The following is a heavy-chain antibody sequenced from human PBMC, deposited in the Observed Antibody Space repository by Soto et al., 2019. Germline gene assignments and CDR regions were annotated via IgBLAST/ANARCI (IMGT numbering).Heavy chain of an antibody. Sequence: QITLKESGPPLVKPTQTLTLTCTFSGFSLSTSGVGVGWIRQPPGKALEWLALIYWDDDKRYSPSLKSRLTITMDTSKNQVVLTMTNMDPVDTATYYCAHVYGGYDNFDYWGQGTLVTVSS. CDR2: IYWDDDK. J-gene: IGHJ4*02. CDR3: AHVYGGYDNFDY. CDR1: GFSLSTSGVG. V-gene: IGHV2-5*02. D-gene: IGHD5-12*01.